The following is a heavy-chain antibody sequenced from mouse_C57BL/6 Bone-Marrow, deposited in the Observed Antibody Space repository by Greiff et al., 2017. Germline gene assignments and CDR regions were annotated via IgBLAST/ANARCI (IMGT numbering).Heavy chain of an antibody. D-gene: IGHD1-1*01. CDR2: IRSKSNNYAT. Sequence: EVQLVESGGGLVQPKGSLKLSCAASGFSFNTYAMNWVRQAPGKGLEWVARIRSKSNNYATYYADSVKDRFTISRDDSESMLYLQMNNLKTEDTAMYYCVRSRYYGSSHFDYWGQGTTLTVSS. CDR3: VRSRYYGSSHFDY. J-gene: IGHJ2*01. CDR1: GFSFNTYA. V-gene: IGHV10-1*01.